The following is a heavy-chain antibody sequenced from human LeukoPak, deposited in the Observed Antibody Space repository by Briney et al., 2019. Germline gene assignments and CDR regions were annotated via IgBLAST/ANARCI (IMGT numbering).Heavy chain of an antibody. CDR1: GYSFSDYY. V-gene: IGHV4-34*01. CDR2: INHRAST. J-gene: IGHJ5*02. CDR3: ARGQVPAARGHNWFDP. Sequence: PSETLSLTCAVYGYSFSDYYWNWIRQPPGKGLEWIGEINHRASTNYNPSLQRRVTISVDTSKNQFSLRLSSVTATDTAVYFCARGQVPAARGHNWFDPWGLGTLVTVSS. D-gene: IGHD2-2*01.